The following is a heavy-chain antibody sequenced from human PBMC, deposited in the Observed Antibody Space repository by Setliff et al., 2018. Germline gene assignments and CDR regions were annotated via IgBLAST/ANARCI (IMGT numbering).Heavy chain of an antibody. J-gene: IGHJ4*02. D-gene: IGHD2-21*01. CDR3: VRDSPYCVNGVCRGY. CDR1: GGSISSSSYY. CDR2: IYYSGST. Sequence: SETLSLTCTVSGGSISSSSYYWGWIRQPPGKGLEWIGSIYYSGSTYYNPSLKSRVTISVDTSKNQFSLKLESVIVADTAVYYCVRDSPYCVNGVCRGYWGQGTQVTVSS. V-gene: IGHV4-39*02.